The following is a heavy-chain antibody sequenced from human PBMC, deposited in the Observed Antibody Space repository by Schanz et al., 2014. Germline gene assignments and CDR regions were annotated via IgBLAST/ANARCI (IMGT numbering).Heavy chain of an antibody. Sequence: EVQLVQSGGGLVQPGGSLRLSCAASGFTFSSHWMHWVRQDPGKGLVWVARINSVGSNTYYADSVKGRFTISRDNSKNTLYLQMNSLRAEDTAVYYCAKVRYSSGWRGDYFDEWGQGTLVTVAS. CDR2: INSVGSNT. D-gene: IGHD6-25*01. J-gene: IGHJ4*02. V-gene: IGHV3-74*01. CDR3: AKVRYSSGWRGDYFDE. CDR1: GFTFSSHW.